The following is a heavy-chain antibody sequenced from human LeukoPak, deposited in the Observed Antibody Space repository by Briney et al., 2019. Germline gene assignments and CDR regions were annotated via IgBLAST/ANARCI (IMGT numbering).Heavy chain of an antibody. CDR3: ALSRGYSSGGAFDI. CDR1: GFPFNMFA. J-gene: IGHJ3*02. D-gene: IGHD5-18*01. V-gene: IGHV3-23*01. Sequence: GGSLRLSCTGSGFPFNMFAMNWVRQAPGQGLEWASGLSRGGGSANYADSVKGRFTISRDPSKKTVFLQMNDLRAEDTAVYYCALSRGYSSGGAFDIWGQGTMVTVSS. CDR2: LSRGGGSA.